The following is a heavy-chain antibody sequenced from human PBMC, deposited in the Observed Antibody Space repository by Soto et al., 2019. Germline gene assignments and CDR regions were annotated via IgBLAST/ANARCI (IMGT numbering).Heavy chain of an antibody. J-gene: IGHJ6*02. D-gene: IGHD5-18*01. Sequence: PSETLSLTCTVSGGSISSGGYYWSWIRQHPGKGLEWIGYIYYSGSTYYNPSLKSRVTISVDTSKIQFSLKLSSVTAADTAVYYCARDISGYSYSRGEYYYGMDVWGQGTTVTVSS. CDR1: GGSISSGGYY. V-gene: IGHV4-31*03. CDR3: ARDISGYSYSRGEYYYGMDV. CDR2: IYYSGST.